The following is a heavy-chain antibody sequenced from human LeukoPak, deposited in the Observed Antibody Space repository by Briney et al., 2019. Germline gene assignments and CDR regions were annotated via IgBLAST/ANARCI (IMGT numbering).Heavy chain of an antibody. Sequence: PSETLSLTCTVSGGSISSYYWSWIRQPPGKGLEWIGYIYYSGSTNYNPSLKSRVTISVDTSKNQFSLKLSSVTAADTAVYYCARVRETIRLFGRVYYFDYWGQGTLVTVSS. D-gene: IGHD3-10*02. CDR2: IYYSGST. V-gene: IGHV4-59*01. J-gene: IGHJ4*02. CDR3: ARVRETIRLFGRVYYFDY. CDR1: GGSISSYY.